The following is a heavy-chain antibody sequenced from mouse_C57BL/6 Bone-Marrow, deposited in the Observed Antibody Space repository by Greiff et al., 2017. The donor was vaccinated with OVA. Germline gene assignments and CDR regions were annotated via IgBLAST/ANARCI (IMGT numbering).Heavy chain of an antibody. V-gene: IGHV14-4*01. CDR3: TPLGQGFAY. D-gene: IGHD3-3*01. Sequence: VQLKQSGAELVRPGASVKLSCTASGFNIKDDYMHWVKQRPEQGLEWIGWIDPENGDTEYASKFQGKATITADTFSNTAYLQLSSLTSEDTAVYYCTPLGQGFAYWGQGTLVTVSA. CDR1: GFNIKDDY. CDR2: IDPENGDT. J-gene: IGHJ3*01.